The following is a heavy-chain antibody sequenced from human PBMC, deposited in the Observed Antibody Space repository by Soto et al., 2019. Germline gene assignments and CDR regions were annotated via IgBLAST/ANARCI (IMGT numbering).Heavy chain of an antibody. J-gene: IGHJ4*02. CDR3: ARDQGYSSGWYVFDY. Sequence: ASVKVSCKASGYTFTGYYMHWLRQAPGQGLEWMGWINPNSGGTNYAQKFQGRVTMTRDTSISTAYMELSRLRSDDTAVYYCARDQGYSSGWYVFDYWGQGTLVTVSS. CDR1: GYTFTGYY. V-gene: IGHV1-2*02. D-gene: IGHD6-19*01. CDR2: INPNSGGT.